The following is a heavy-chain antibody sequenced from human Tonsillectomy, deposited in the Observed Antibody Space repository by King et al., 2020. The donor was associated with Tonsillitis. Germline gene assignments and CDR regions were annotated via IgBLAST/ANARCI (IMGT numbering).Heavy chain of an antibody. CDR2: IKPHGSVK. V-gene: IGHV3-7*04. J-gene: IGHJ4*02. D-gene: IGHD6-19*01. CDR1: EFTFSSCW. CDR3: ARDHAFSSFDY. Sequence: VQLVESGGGLVQPGGSLKLSCAASEFTFSSCWMTWVRQAPGKGLQWLSTIKPHGSVKYYADSVKGRFTVSRDNAKNSLDLQMNSLRSEDTAVYYCARDHAFSSFDYWGQGTLVTVSP.